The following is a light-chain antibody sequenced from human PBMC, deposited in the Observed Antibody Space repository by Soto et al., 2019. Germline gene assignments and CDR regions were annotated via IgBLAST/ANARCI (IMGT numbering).Light chain of an antibody. V-gene: IGKV3-20*01. CDR1: QLVSRSY. J-gene: IGKJ5*01. CDR2: GAS. Sequence: EIVLTQSPGTLSLSPGSRAPLSCRASQLVSRSYVAWSQQNPGQAPRLLNYGASSRATCIPDRFSGSGSGTDFTPNISRMETEDFAVYYCQKYGSSTIPVGPGKRLE. CDR3: QKYGSSTIP.